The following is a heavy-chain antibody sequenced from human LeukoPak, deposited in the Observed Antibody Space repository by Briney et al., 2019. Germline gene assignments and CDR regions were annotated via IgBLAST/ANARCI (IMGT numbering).Heavy chain of an antibody. CDR3: ARGTEATSPLGYFDY. V-gene: IGHV1-2*04. J-gene: IGHJ4*02. D-gene: IGHD5-24*01. Sequence: ASVKVSCKASGYTFTGYYMHWVRQAPGQGLEWMGWINPNSGGTNYAQKFQGWVTMTRDTSISTAYMELSRLRSDDTAVYYCARGTEATSPLGYFDYWGQGTLVTVSS. CDR2: INPNSGGT. CDR1: GYTFTGYY.